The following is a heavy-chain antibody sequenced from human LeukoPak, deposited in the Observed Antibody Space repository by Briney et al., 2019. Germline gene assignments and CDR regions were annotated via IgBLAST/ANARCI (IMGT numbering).Heavy chain of an antibody. CDR3: ARDSVDTAMSRY. CDR1: GYTFTSYA. J-gene: IGHJ4*02. Sequence: RASVKVSCKASGYTFTSYAMHWVRQAPGQRLEWMGWINAGNGNTKYSQKFQGRVTITRDTSASTAYMELSSLRSEDTAVYYCARDSVDTAMSRYWGQGTLVTVSS. D-gene: IGHD5-18*01. V-gene: IGHV1-3*01. CDR2: INAGNGNT.